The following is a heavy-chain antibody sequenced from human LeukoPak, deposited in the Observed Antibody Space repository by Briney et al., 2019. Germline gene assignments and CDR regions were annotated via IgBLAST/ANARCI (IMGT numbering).Heavy chain of an antibody. Sequence: SVKVSCKASGGTLSNHAVSWVRQAPGQGLEWVGRIIPVSGTTNYAQKFQGRVTITTDESTITVYMDLSSLRSEDTAVYFSARSVNWGSPHYWYFDLWGRGTLVAVSS. CDR2: IIPVSGTT. CDR1: GGTLSNHA. J-gene: IGHJ2*01. D-gene: IGHD7-27*01. CDR3: ARSVNWGSPHYWYFDL. V-gene: IGHV1-69*05.